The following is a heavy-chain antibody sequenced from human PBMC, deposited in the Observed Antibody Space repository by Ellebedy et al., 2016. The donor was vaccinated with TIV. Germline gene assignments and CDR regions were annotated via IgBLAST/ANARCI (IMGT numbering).Heavy chain of an antibody. CDR1: GSSISSSSYY. CDR3: ARVQFWSGGHYYYYMDV. J-gene: IGHJ6*03. CDR2: IYYSGST. V-gene: IGHV4-61*05. Sequence: SETLSLXXTVSGSSISSSSYYWGWIRQPPGKGLEWIGYIYYSGSTNYNPSLKSRVTISVDTSKNQFSLKLSSVTAADTAVYYCARVQFWSGGHYYYYMDVWGKGTTVTVSS. D-gene: IGHD3-3*01.